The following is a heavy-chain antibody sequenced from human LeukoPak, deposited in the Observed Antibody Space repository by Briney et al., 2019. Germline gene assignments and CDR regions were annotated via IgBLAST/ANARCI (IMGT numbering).Heavy chain of an antibody. J-gene: IGHJ6*02. D-gene: IGHD3-3*01. CDR1: GYTFTSYD. CDR2: MNPNSGNT. V-gene: IGHV1-18*01. Sequence: ASVKVSCKASGYTFTSYDINWVRQATGQGLEWMGWMNPNSGNTNYAQKLQGRVTMTTDTSTSTAYMELRSLRSDDTAVYYCARMGDTIFGVVTYYGMDVWGQGTTVTVSS. CDR3: ARMGDTIFGVVTYYGMDV.